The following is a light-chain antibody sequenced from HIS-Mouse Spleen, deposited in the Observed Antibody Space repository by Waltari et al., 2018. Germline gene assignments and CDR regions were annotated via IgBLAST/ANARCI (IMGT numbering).Light chain of an antibody. CDR1: QSVSSSY. V-gene: IGKV3-20*01. CDR2: GAS. Sequence: IVLTQSPGTLSLSPGERATLSCRASQSVSSSYLAWYQQKPGQAPRLPIYGASSRATGIPDRFSGSGSGTDFTLTISRLEPEDFAVYYCQQYGSSPPALTFGGGTKVEIK. CDR3: QQYGSSPPALT. J-gene: IGKJ4*01.